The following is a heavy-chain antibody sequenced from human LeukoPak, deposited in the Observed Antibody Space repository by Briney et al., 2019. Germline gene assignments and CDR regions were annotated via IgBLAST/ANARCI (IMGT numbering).Heavy chain of an antibody. CDR3: AKDQGQAVVPRRFDN. CDR2: IYCSGGNT. J-gene: IGHJ4*02. V-gene: IGHV3-23*01. D-gene: IGHD2-2*01. Sequence: PGGSLRLSCAASGFMFSNFAMSWVRQAPGKGLEWVSTIYCSGGNTYSADSVKGRFTISRDNAKNTLYLQMDSLRAEDTAVYYCAKDQGQAVVPRRFDNWGQGTLVTVSS. CDR1: GFMFSNFA.